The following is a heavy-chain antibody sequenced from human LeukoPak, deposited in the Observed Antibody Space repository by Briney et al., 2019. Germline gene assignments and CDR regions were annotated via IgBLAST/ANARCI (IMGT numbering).Heavy chain of an antibody. CDR2: ISSSGST. V-gene: IGHV4-61*02. CDR1: GDSISSGDYY. D-gene: IGHD3-22*01. CDR3: ARAGYYYDSSGYYRYYFDY. Sequence: SQTLSLTCTVSGDSISSGDYYWSWIRQPAGKGLEWIGRISSSGSTNYNPSLKSRVTISVDTSKNQFSLKLSSVTAADTAVYYCARAGYYYDSSGYYRYYFDYWGQGTLVTVSS. J-gene: IGHJ4*02.